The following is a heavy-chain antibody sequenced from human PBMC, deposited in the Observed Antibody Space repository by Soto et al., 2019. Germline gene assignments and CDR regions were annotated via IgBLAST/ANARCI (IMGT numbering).Heavy chain of an antibody. CDR2: ISYDGSNK. J-gene: IGHJ5*02. D-gene: IGHD3-22*01. CDR3: AKGPVYYYDSSGYYHWFDP. Sequence: QVQLVESGGGVVQPGRSLRLSCAASGFTFSSYGMHWVRQAPGKGLEWVAVISYDGSNKYYADSVKGRFTISRDNSKNTLYLQMNSLRAEDTAVYYCAKGPVYYYDSSGYYHWFDPWGQGTLVTVSS. CDR1: GFTFSSYG. V-gene: IGHV3-30*18.